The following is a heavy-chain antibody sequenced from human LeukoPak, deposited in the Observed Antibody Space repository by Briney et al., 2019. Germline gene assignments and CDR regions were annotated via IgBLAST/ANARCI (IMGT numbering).Heavy chain of an antibody. CDR2: IYYSGST. D-gene: IGHD6-25*01. CDR3: ARLSETEFDY. Sequence: PSETLSLTCAVYGGSFSGYYWSWIRQPPGKGLEWIGSIYYSGSTYYNPSLKSRVTISVDTSKNQFSLKLSSVTAADTAVYYCARLSETEFDYWGQGTLVTVSS. J-gene: IGHJ4*02. V-gene: IGHV4-34*01. CDR1: GGSFSGYY.